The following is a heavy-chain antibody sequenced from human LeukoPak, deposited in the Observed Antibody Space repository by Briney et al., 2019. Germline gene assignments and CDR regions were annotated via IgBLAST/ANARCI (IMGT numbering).Heavy chain of an antibody. J-gene: IGHJ4*02. CDR1: GFTVINNY. CDR3: ARDPPGIAASVSGG. D-gene: IGHD6-13*01. V-gene: IGHV3-53*01. Sequence: PGGSLRLSFTASGFTVINNYMNWVRQAPGKGLEWVALIYSGGTTNYADSVKGRFTISRDNSKNTLYLQMTNVRAEDTAVYYCARDPPGIAASVSGGWGQGTLVTVSS. CDR2: IYSGGTT.